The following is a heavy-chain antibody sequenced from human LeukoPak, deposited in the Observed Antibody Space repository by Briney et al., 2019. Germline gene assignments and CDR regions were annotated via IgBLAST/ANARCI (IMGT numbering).Heavy chain of an antibody. CDR3: GRGLTFKRIPAAIRGYYFDY. D-gene: IGHD2-2*02. CDR2: MNPNSGNT. CDR1: GYTFTSYD. J-gene: IGHJ4*02. Sequence: ASVKVSCKASGYTFTSYDINWVRQATGQGLEWMGWMNPNSGNTDYAQKFQGRVTMTRNTSISTAYMELSSLRSEDTAVYYCGRGLTFKRIPAAIRGYYFDYWGQGTLVTVSS. V-gene: IGHV1-8*01.